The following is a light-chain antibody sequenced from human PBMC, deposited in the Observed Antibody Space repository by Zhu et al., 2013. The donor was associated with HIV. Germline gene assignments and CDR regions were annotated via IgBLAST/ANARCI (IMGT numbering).Light chain of an antibody. CDR1: QSVSSFR. V-gene: IGKV3-20*01. CDR2: GAS. CDR3: QQYESAPLT. Sequence: EIVLTQSPGTLSLSPGERATLSCRASQSVSSFRLAWYQQRPGQAPRLLIHGASNRATDIPDRFSGSGSGTDFTLTISRLDPEDVAVYYCQQYESAPLTFGGGTTVEIK. J-gene: IGKJ4*01.